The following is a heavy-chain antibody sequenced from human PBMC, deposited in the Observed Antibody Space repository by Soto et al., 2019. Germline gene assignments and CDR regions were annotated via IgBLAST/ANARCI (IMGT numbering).Heavy chain of an antibody. CDR1: GYTFTSYA. CDR3: ARTLYADYFDY. D-gene: IGHD4-17*01. V-gene: IGHV1-3*01. Sequence: QVQLVQSGAEVKKPGASVKVSCKASGYTFTSYALHWVRQAPGQRLECMGWVNAGNGYTKYSQNFQRRVTITRDTSATTSYMELSGLRSEDTAVYYCARTLYADYFDYWGQGTLVTVSS. J-gene: IGHJ4*02. CDR2: VNAGNGYT.